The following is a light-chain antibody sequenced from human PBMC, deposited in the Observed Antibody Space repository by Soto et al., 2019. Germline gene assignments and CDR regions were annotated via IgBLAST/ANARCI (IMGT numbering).Light chain of an antibody. CDR1: QSVSSN. J-gene: IGKJ3*01. CDR3: QQYNNWPKGFT. Sequence: EIVMTQSPATLSVSPGERATLSCRASQSVSSNLAWYQQKPGQAPRLLIYGASTRATGIPARFSGSGSGTEFTLTIRSLQSEDFAVYYCQQYNNWPKGFTFGPGTKVDIK. V-gene: IGKV3-15*01. CDR2: GAS.